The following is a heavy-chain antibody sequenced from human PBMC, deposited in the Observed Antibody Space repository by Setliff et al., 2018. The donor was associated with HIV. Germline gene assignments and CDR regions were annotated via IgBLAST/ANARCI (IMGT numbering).Heavy chain of an antibody. CDR2: INTNTGNP. J-gene: IGHJ6*03. CDR1: GYRLNYYS. CDR3: TRDHTPPPNYDFWSGQIDLRNIFYYMDV. Sequence: ASVKVSCKASGYRLNYYSIHWVRQAPGQGLEWMGYINTNTGNPTYAQGFTGRFVFSVDTPVSTAYLQIFSLKTEDTAVYYCTRDHTPPPNYDFWSGQIDLRNIFYYMDVWGTGSPVTVSS. V-gene: IGHV7-4-1*01. D-gene: IGHD3-3*01.